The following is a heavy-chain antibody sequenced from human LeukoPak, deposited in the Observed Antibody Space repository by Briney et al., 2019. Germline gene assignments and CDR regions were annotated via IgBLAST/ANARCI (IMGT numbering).Heavy chain of an antibody. CDR3: TTIRYFDWLLDY. J-gene: IGHJ4*02. CDR2: IKSKTAGRTT. CDR1: GFAPRAKY. D-gene: IGHD3-9*01. V-gene: IGHV3-15*01. Sequence: GGTLRLSCAASGFAPRAKYMSWVPPAPGKGLEWLGRIKSKTAGRTTDYAAPVKGRFTISRHDSNHTLHLQINSLNTEDTAVYYCTTIRYFDWLLDYWGQGTLVTVSS.